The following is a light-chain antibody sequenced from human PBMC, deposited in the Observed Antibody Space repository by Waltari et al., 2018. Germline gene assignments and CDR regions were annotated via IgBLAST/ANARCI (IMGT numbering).Light chain of an antibody. CDR1: QNVLYSSNNKNY. J-gene: IGKJ4*01. CDR3: QQYYSTPVT. Sequence: DIVMTQSPDSLTMSLGERATIACKYSQNVLYSSNNKNYLAWYQQKPGQPPKLLIYWASTRESGVPDRFSGSGSGTDFTLTISSLQAEDVAVYYCQQYYSTPVTFGGGTKVEIK. CDR2: WAS. V-gene: IGKV4-1*01.